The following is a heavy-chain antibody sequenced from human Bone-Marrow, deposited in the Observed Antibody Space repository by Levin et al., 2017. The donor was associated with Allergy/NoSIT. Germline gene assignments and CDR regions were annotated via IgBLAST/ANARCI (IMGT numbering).Heavy chain of an antibody. Sequence: WASVKVSCKVSGYTFTEVSMQWVRQAPGKGLEWMGGFDPEGGEITYAQKFQGRVTMTEDTSTDTAYMKLSSLRSEDTAVYYCTRGVMIRLGGVIASYGMDVWGQGTAVTVSS. D-gene: IGHD3-16*02. CDR1: GYTFTEVS. CDR3: TRGVMIRLGGVIASYGMDV. J-gene: IGHJ6*02. V-gene: IGHV1-24*01. CDR2: FDPEGGEI.